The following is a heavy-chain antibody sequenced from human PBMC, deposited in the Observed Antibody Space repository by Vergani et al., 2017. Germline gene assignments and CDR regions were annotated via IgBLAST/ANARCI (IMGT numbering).Heavy chain of an antibody. Sequence: QVQLVQSGAEVKKPGASVKVSCKVSGYTLTELSMHWVRQAPGKGLEWMGGFDPEDGETIYAQKFQGRVTMTEDTSTDTAYMELSSLRSEDTAVYYCATGGVRGVMTKLRYNYYYYGMDVWGQGTTVTVSS. CDR1: GYTLTELS. V-gene: IGHV1-24*01. CDR3: ATGGVRGVMTKLRYNYYYYGMDV. CDR2: FDPEDGET. D-gene: IGHD3-10*01. J-gene: IGHJ6*02.